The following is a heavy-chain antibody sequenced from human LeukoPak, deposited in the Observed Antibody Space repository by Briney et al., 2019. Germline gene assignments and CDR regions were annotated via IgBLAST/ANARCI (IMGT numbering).Heavy chain of an antibody. CDR1: GGSISSYY. Sequence: SETLSLTCPVSGGSISSYYWSWIRQPPGKGLEWIGYIYTSGSTNYNPSLKSRVTISVDTSKNQFSLKLSSVTAADTAVYYCARHGAARGSFDYWGQGTLVTVSS. CDR2: IYTSGST. CDR3: ARHGAARGSFDY. V-gene: IGHV4-4*09. J-gene: IGHJ4*02. D-gene: IGHD6-6*01.